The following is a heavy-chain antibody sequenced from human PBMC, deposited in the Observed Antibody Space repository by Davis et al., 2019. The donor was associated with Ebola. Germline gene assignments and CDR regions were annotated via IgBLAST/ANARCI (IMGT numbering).Heavy chain of an antibody. J-gene: IGHJ6*02. CDR2: ISSSGSTI. CDR3: ARSCSSTSCPIIYYYYYYGMDV. Sequence: PGGSLRLSCAASGFTFSSYSMNWVRQAPGKGLEWVSYISSSGSTIYYADSVKGRFTISRDNAKNSLYLQMNSLRAEDTAVYYCARSCSSTSCPIIYYYYYYGMDVWGQGNTVTVSS. CDR1: GFTFSSYS. D-gene: IGHD2-2*01. V-gene: IGHV3-48*04.